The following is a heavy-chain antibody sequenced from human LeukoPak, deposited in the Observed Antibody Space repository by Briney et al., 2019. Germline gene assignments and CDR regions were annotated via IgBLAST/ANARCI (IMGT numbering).Heavy chain of an antibody. V-gene: IGHV1-18*01. CDR2: INIYNGNT. CDR1: GYSFSSYG. CDR3: ARDPTSGIAAAHYFLH. D-gene: IGHD6-13*01. J-gene: IGHJ1*01. Sequence: ASVEVSCKASGYSFSSYGISWVRQAPGQGLEWMGWINIYNGNTNYAQKLQGRVTMSTDTSTSTAYMELRSLRSDDTAVYYCARDPTSGIAAAHYFLHWGQGTLVTVSS.